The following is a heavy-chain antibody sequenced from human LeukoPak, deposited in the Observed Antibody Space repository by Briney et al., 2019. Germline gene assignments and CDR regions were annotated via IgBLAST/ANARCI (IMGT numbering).Heavy chain of an antibody. CDR2: MNPNSGNT. D-gene: IGHD3-9*01. V-gene: IGHV1-8*01. CDR1: GYTFTSYD. CDR3: ARGPAVRYFDWLYSARGDY. J-gene: IGHJ4*02. Sequence: ASVKVSCKASGYTFTSYDINWVRHATGQGLEWMGWMNPNSGNTGYAQKFQGRVTMTRNTSISTAYMELSSLRSEDTAVYYCARGPAVRYFDWLYSARGDYWGQGTLVTVSS.